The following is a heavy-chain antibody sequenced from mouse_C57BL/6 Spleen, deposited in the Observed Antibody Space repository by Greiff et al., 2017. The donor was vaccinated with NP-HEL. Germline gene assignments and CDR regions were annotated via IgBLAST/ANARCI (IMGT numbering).Heavy chain of an antibody. CDR2: IDPSDSYT. D-gene: IGHD1-1*01. CDR1: GYTFTSYW. CDR3: ARTGYGSSYAMDY. V-gene: IGHV1-69*01. Sequence: VQLQQSGAELVMPGASVKLSCKASGYTFTSYWMHWVKQRPGQGLEWIGEIDPSDSYTNYNQKFKGKSTLTVDKSSSTAYMQLSSLTSEDSAVYYCARTGYGSSYAMDYWGQGTSVTVSS. J-gene: IGHJ4*01.